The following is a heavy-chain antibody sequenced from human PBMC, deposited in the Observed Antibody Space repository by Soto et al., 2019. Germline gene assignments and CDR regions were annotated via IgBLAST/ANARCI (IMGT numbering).Heavy chain of an antibody. V-gene: IGHV1-3*01. J-gene: IGHJ4*01. D-gene: IGHD6-13*01. CDR3: ARAPAPSSSWSY. Sequence: GASVKVSCKASGYTFTSYGISWVRQAPGQGLEWMGWINAGNGNTKYSQKFQGRVTITRDTSASTAYMELSSLRSEDTAVYYCARAPAPSSSWSYWGQGTLVTVSS. CDR1: GYTFTSYG. CDR2: INAGNGNT.